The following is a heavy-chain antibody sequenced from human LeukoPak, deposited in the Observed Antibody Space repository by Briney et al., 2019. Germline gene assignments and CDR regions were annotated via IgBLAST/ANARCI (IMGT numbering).Heavy chain of an antibody. CDR2: INHSGST. Sequence: PSETLSLTCAVYGGSFSGYYWSWIRQPPGKGLEWIGEINHSGSTNYNPSLKSRVTISVDTSKNQFSLKLSSVTAADTAVYYRARGRGYSYGYRYYYYGMDVWGKGTTVTVSS. V-gene: IGHV4-34*01. J-gene: IGHJ6*04. D-gene: IGHD5-18*01. CDR3: ARGRGYSYGYRYYYYGMDV. CDR1: GGSFSGYY.